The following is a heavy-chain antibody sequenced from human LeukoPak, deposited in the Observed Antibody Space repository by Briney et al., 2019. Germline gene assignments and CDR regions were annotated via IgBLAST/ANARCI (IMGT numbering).Heavy chain of an antibody. Sequence: PGGSLRLSCAASGFTFDDYGMSWVRQAPGKGLVWVSRIRSDGSDARYAESVKGRFTISRDNAKNTLYLQMNSLRDEDTAVYYCARDWFHAIDYWGQGTLVTVSS. CDR1: GFTFDDYG. CDR3: ARDWFHAIDY. V-gene: IGHV3-74*01. CDR2: IRSDGSDA. D-gene: IGHD2/OR15-2a*01. J-gene: IGHJ4*02.